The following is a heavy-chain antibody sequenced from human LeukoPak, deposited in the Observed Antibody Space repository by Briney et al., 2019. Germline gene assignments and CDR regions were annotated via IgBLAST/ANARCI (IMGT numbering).Heavy chain of an antibody. CDR2: IYSGVST. J-gene: IGHJ3*02. CDR1: GFTVSINY. CDR3: ARDPGEGAFDI. Sequence: PGGSLRLSCAASGFTVSINYMTWVRQAPGKGLEWVSVIYSGVSTYYADSVKGRFTISRDNSKNTLYLQMNSLRAEDTAVYYCARDPGEGAFDIWGQGTMVTVSS. V-gene: IGHV3-53*01.